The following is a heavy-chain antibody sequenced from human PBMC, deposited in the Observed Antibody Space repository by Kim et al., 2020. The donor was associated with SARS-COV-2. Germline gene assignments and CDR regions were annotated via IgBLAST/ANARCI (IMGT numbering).Heavy chain of an antibody. V-gene: IGHV3-48*04. J-gene: IGHJ3*02. CDR1: GFTFSSYS. CDR2: ISSSSSTI. D-gene: IGHD3-9*01. Sequence: GGSLRLSCAASGFTFSSYSMNWVRQAPGKGLEWVSYISSSSSTIYYADSVKGRFTISRDNAKNSLYLQMNSLRAEDTAVYYCARSDYDILTGYYGFDAFDIWGQGTMVTVSS. CDR3: ARSDYDILTGYYGFDAFDI.